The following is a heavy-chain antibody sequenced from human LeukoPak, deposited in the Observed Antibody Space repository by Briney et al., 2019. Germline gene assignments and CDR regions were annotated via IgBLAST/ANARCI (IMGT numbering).Heavy chain of an antibody. J-gene: IGHJ4*02. CDR3: ARDSHYYGSSGYYFNF. CDR1: GFTFSSYS. V-gene: IGHV3-7*01. Sequence: GGSLRLSCAASGFTFSSYSMNWVRQAPGKGLEWVANIKQDGSEKYYVDSVKGRFTISRDNAKNSLYLQMNSLRAEDTAVYYCARDSHYYGSSGYYFNFGGQGTLVTVSS. CDR2: IKQDGSEK. D-gene: IGHD3-22*01.